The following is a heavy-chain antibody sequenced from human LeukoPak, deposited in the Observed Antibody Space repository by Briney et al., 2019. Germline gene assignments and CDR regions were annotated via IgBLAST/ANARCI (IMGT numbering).Heavy chain of an antibody. CDR1: GFTVGDAC. D-gene: IGHD4-17*01. CDR3: AADSIPNYGDVRGDAFDI. J-gene: IGHJ3*02. Sequence: GESLRLSCAASGFTVGDACMYWVRQAPGKGLEWVGRIKSKIDGGTTDYAAPVKGRFTISRDASKGTLYLQMSSLKTEDTALYYCAADSIPNYGDVRGDAFDISGQGTMVTASS. CDR2: IKSKIDGGTT. V-gene: IGHV3-15*01.